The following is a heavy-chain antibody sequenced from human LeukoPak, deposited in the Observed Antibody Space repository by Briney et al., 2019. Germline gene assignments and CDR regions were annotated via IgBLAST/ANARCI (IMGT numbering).Heavy chain of an antibody. CDR2: IYYCGST. CDR1: GSSISSGDYY. V-gene: IGHV4-30-4*01. D-gene: IGHD3-10*01. CDR3: ASRPMVRGVIAY. Sequence: SETLSLTCTVSGSSISSGDYYWSWIRQPPGKGLEWIGYIYYCGSTYYNPSLKSRVTISVDTSKNQFSLKLSSVTAADMAVYYCASRPMVRGVIAYWGQGTLVTVSS. J-gene: IGHJ4*02.